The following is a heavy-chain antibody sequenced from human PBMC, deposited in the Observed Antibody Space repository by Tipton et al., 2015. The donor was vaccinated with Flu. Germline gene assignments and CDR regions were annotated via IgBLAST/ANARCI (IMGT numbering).Heavy chain of an antibody. CDR3: ARQGIAYYDFWSGYFDY. CDR2: IYYSGST. V-gene: IGHV4-59*08. Sequence: LRLSCTVSGGSISSYYWSWIRQPPGKGLEWIGYIYYSGSTNYNPSLKSRVTISVDTSKNQFSLKLSSVTAADTAVYYCARQGIAYYDFWSGYFDYWGQGTLVTVSS. D-gene: IGHD3-3*01. J-gene: IGHJ4*02. CDR1: GGSISSYY.